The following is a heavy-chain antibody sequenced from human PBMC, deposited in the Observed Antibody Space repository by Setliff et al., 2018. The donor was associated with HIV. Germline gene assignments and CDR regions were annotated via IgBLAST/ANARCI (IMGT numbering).Heavy chain of an antibody. J-gene: IGHJ4*02. CDR2: IIPKSNTP. CDR3: ARGSPIVWFGEFLYPEIDY. D-gene: IGHD3-10*01. CDR1: GDTFSTFA. Sequence: GASVMVSCKASGDTFSTFAIIWVRQAPGQGLEWMEGIIPKSNTPDYAQIFKGRLTITADESTSTAHMELVGLTSEDTAVYYCARGSPIVWFGEFLYPEIDYWGQGSLVTVSS. V-gene: IGHV1-69*13.